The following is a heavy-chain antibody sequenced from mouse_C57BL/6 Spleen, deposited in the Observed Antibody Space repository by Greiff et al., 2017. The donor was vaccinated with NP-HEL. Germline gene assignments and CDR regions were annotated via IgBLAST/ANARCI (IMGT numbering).Heavy chain of an antibody. V-gene: IGHV1-52*01. CDR1: GYTFTSYW. CDR2: IDPSDSET. CDR3: ARRREAFMGFDY. D-gene: IGHD1-1*01. Sequence: VQLQQPGAELVRPGSSVKLSCKASGYTFTSYWMHWVKQRPIQGLEWIGNIDPSDSETHYNQKFKDKATLTVDKSSSTAYMQLSSLTSEDSAVYYCARRREAFMGFDYWGQGTTLTVSS. J-gene: IGHJ2*01.